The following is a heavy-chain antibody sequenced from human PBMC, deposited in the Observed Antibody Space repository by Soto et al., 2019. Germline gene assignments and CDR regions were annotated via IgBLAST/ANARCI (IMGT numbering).Heavy chain of an antibody. CDR3: ARDLEEYYDILTGYRYSNWFDP. Sequence: ASVKVSCKASGYTFTSYAMHWVRQAPGQRLERMGWINAGNGNTKYSRKFQGRVTITRDTSASTAYMELSSLRSEDTAVYYCARDLEEYYDILTGYRYSNWFDPWGQGTLVTVSS. J-gene: IGHJ5*02. D-gene: IGHD3-9*01. CDR1: GYTFTSYA. CDR2: INAGNGNT. V-gene: IGHV1-3*01.